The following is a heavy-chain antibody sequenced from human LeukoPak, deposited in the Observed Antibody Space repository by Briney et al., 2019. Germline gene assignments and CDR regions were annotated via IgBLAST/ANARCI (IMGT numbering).Heavy chain of an antibody. CDR2: INPSGGST. D-gene: IGHD1-26*01. J-gene: IGHJ6*04. Sequence: ASVKVSCKASGYTFTSYYMHWVRQAPGQGLEWMGVINPSGGSTSYAQKFQGRVTMTRDTSTSTVYMELSSLRSEDTAVYYCARNFIGGATTQNYYYNGRDVGAKGTTVTVS. CDR3: ARNFIGGATTQNYYYNGRDV. V-gene: IGHV1-46*01. CDR1: GYTFTSYY.